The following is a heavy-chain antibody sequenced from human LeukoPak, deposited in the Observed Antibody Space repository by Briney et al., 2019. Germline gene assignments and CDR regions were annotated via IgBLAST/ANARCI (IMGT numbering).Heavy chain of an antibody. J-gene: IGHJ4*02. CDR2: INNGGTDT. V-gene: IGHV3-23*01. Sequence: GGSLRLSCAASGFTFSSYAMTWVCQAPGKGLEWVSSINNGGTDTYYEDSVKGRFTISRDNSKNTLFLHINSLSVEDTAVYYCAAAVNTGRAEHYWGQGTLVTVSS. CDR1: GFTFSSYA. D-gene: IGHD4-17*01. CDR3: AAAVNTGRAEHY.